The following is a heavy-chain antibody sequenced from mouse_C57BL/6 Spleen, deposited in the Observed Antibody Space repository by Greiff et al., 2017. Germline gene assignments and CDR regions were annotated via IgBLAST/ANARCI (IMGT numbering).Heavy chain of an antibody. D-gene: IGHD3-3*01. CDR1: GYTFTDYE. CDR3: RKVGQDAMDY. V-gene: IGHV1-15*01. J-gene: IGHJ4*01. Sequence: QVQLKQSGAELVRPGASVTLSCKASGYTFTDYEMHWVKQTPVHGLEWIGAIDPETGGTAYNQKFKGKAILTADKSSSTAYMELRSLTSEDSAVYYCRKVGQDAMDYWGQGTSVTVSS. CDR2: IDPETGGT.